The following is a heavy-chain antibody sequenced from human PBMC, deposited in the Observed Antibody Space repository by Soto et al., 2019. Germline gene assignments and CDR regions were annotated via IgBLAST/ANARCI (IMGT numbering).Heavy chain of an antibody. CDR1: GFTFSRSN. Sequence: EVQLVESGGGLVQPGGSLRLSCAASGFTFSRSNMNWVRQAPGKGLEWVAYITSSSSTIYYADSVKGRFTISRDNAKDSLYLQMKTLRDEDTAVYYCASSGSYRFDYWGQGTLVTVSS. J-gene: IGHJ4*02. D-gene: IGHD1-26*01. CDR2: ITSSSSTI. V-gene: IGHV3-48*02. CDR3: ASSGSYRFDY.